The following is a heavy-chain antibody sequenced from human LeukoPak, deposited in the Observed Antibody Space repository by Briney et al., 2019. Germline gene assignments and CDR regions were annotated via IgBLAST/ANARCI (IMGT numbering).Heavy chain of an antibody. CDR2: ISYDGSNK. CDR3: ARGLGADYFDAFDI. CDR1: GFTFSSYG. V-gene: IGHV3-30*03. Sequence: GGSLRLSCAASGFTFSSYGMHWVRQAPGKGLEWVAVISYDGSNKYYADSVKGRFTISRDNSKNTLYLQMNSLRAEDTAVYYCARGLGADYFDAFDIWGQGTMVTVSS. D-gene: IGHD5-12*01. J-gene: IGHJ3*02.